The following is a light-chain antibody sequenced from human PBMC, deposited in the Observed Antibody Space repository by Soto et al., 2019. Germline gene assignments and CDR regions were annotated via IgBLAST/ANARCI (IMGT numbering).Light chain of an antibody. CDR1: QSISSY. CDR3: QQSYSTPPFT. CDR2: DAS. V-gene: IGKV1-39*01. Sequence: DIQMTQSPSPLSASVGDRVYITCRTSQSISSYLNWYQAKPGKAPKLLIYDASTLESGVPSRFSGSGSGTDFNLTISSLQPEDSATYYCQQSYSTPPFTFGPGTRVDI. J-gene: IGKJ3*01.